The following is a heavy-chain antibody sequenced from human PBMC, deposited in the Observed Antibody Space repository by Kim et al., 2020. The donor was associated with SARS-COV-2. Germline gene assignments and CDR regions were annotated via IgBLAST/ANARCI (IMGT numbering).Heavy chain of an antibody. CDR2: INPSGGST. J-gene: IGHJ5*02. V-gene: IGHV1-46*01. Sequence: ASVKVSCKASGYTFTSYYMHWVRQAPGQGLEWMGIINPSGGSTSYAQKFQGRVTMTRDTSTSTVYMELSSLRSEDTAVYYCARAREDIVVVVALFDPWGQGTLVTVSS. CDR1: GYTFTSYY. CDR3: ARAREDIVVVVALFDP. D-gene: IGHD2-15*01.